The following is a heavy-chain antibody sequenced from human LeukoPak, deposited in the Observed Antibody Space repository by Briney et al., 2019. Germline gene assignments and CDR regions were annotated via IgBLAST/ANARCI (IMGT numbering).Heavy chain of an antibody. D-gene: IGHD1-1*01. Sequence: ASVKVSCKASGGTFSSYAISWVRQAPGQGLEWMGGIITIFGTAKYAQKFQGRVTITADESTTTAYMELSSLRSEDTAVYYCARDTPLRLENWFDPWGQGTLVTVSS. CDR2: IITIFGTA. CDR3: ARDTPLRLENWFDP. V-gene: IGHV1-69*13. J-gene: IGHJ5*02. CDR1: GGTFSSYA.